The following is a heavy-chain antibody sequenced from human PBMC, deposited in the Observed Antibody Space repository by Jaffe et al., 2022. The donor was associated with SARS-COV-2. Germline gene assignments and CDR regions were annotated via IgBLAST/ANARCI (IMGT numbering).Heavy chain of an antibody. CDR1: GFTFSSYA. Sequence: EVQLLESGGGLVQPGGSLRLSCAASGFTFSSYAMSWVRQAPGKGLEWVSAISGSGGSTYYADSVKGRFTISRDNSKNTLYLQMNSLRAEDTAVYYCAKDLAYYYDSSGYSDYWGQGTLVTVSS. D-gene: IGHD3-22*01. CDR2: ISGSGGST. CDR3: AKDLAYYYDSSGYSDY. J-gene: IGHJ4*02. V-gene: IGHV3-23*01.